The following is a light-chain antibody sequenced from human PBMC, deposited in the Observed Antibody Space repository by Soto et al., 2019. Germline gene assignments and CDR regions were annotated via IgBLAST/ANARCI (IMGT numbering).Light chain of an antibody. V-gene: IGKV4-1*01. J-gene: IGKJ1*01. CDR1: QTILYSSNNKNY. CDR2: WAS. CDR3: QQYYSIPRA. Sequence: DIVLTQSPDSLAVSLGERATINCKSSQTILYSSNNKNYLAWYQQRPGQPPKLLISWASTRESRVPDRFSGSGSGTDFTLTINNLQAEDVAVYYCQQYYSIPRAFGQGTRVEIK.